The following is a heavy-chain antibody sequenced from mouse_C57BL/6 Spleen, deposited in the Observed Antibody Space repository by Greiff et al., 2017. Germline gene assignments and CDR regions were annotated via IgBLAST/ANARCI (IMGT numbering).Heavy chain of an antibody. Sequence: QVQLQQPGAELVKPGASVKLSCKASGYTFTSYWMHWVKQRPGQGLEWIGMIHPNSGSTNYNEKFKSKATLTVDKSSSTAYMQRSSLTSEDSAVYYCARDYGSSFAYWGQGTLVTVSA. D-gene: IGHD1-1*01. J-gene: IGHJ3*01. CDR1: GYTFTSYW. CDR3: ARDYGSSFAY. V-gene: IGHV1-64*01. CDR2: IHPNSGST.